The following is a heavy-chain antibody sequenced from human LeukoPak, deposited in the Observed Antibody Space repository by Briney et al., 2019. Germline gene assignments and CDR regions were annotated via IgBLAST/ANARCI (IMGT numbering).Heavy chain of an antibody. J-gene: IGHJ5*02. D-gene: IGHD1-26*01. CDR2: ISAYNGNT. CDR3: ARGWNGGSLNWFDP. Sequence: ASVKVSCKASGYTFTSYGISWVRQAPGQGLEWMGWISAYNGNTNYAQKVQGRGTMTRDTSISAAYMQLSSLRSDDTAVYYCARGWNGGSLNWFDPWGQGTLVAVSS. CDR1: GYTFTSYG. V-gene: IGHV1-18*01.